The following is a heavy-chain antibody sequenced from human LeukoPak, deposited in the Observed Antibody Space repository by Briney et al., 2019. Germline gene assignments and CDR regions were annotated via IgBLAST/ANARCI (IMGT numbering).Heavy chain of an antibody. CDR2: INHSGST. J-gene: IGHJ4*02. V-gene: IGHV4-34*01. CDR3: ASLYCSSTSCYSDY. CDR1: GGSFSGYY. Sequence: SETLSLTCAVYGGSFSGYYWSWIRQPPGKGLEWIGEINHSGSTNYNPSLKSRVTISVDTSKNQFSLKLSSVTAADTAVYYCASLYCSSTSCYSDYWGQGTLVTVPS. D-gene: IGHD2-2*01.